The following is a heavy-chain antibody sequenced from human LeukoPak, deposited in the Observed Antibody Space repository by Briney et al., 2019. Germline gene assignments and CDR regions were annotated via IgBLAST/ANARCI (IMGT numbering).Heavy chain of an antibody. CDR3: ARESRSCFDY. J-gene: IGHJ4*02. CDR2: TYYRSKWYN. CDR1: GDFVSTDSAA. Sequence: SQTLSLTCALSGDFVSTDSAAWIWIRQSPSRGLEWLTRTYYRSKWYNAYALSVESRITVNPDTSKNQFSLQLNYVTPEDTAVYYCARESRSCFDYWGQGTLVTVSS. D-gene: IGHD3-10*01. V-gene: IGHV6-1*01.